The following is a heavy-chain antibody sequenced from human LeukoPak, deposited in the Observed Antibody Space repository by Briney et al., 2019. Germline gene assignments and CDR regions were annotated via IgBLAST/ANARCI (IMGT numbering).Heavy chain of an antibody. Sequence: PSETLSLTCTVSGGSVTYTNYYWGWIRQPPGKGLEWIGSIYYSGSTYYNPSLKSRVTISVDTSKNQFSLKLSSVTAADTAVYYCARRVIGYPVVVAATHFDYWGQGTLVTVSS. CDR3: ARRVIGYPVVVAATHFDY. D-gene: IGHD2-15*01. CDR2: IYYSGST. V-gene: IGHV4-39*01. J-gene: IGHJ4*02. CDR1: GGSVTYTNYY.